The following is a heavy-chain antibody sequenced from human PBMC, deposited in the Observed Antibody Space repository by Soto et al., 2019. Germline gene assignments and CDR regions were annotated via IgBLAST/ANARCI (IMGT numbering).Heavy chain of an antibody. D-gene: IGHD1-26*01. J-gene: IGHJ4*02. CDR2: IWYDGSNK. V-gene: IGHV3-33*01. CDR3: ARDRGSGSYLTY. CDR1: GFIFSSYG. Sequence: QVQLVESGGGVVQPGRSLRLSCAASGFIFSSYGMHWVRQAPGKGLEWVAVIWYDGSNKYYADSVKGRFTISRDNSKNTLYLQMNSLRAEDTAVYYCARDRGSGSYLTYWGQGTLVTVSS.